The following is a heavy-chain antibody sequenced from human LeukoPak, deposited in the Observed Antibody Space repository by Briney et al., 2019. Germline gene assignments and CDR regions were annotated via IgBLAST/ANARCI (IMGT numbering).Heavy chain of an antibody. D-gene: IGHD3-16*01. CDR1: GYTFTGYY. CDR2: IIPIFGTA. V-gene: IGHV1-69*13. Sequence: SVKVSCKASGYTFTGYYMHWVRQAPGQGLEWMGGIIPIFGTANYAQKFQGRVTITADESTSTAYMELSSLRSEDTAVYYCASSPVGVNAFDIWGQGTMVTVSS. J-gene: IGHJ3*02. CDR3: ASSPVGVNAFDI.